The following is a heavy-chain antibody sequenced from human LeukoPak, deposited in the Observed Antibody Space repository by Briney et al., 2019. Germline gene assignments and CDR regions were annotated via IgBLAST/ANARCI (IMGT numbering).Heavy chain of an antibody. J-gene: IGHJ4*02. CDR3: VRVAPADPSYFDY. D-gene: IGHD2-2*01. CDR1: GGSISGYY. V-gene: IGHV4-59*01. Sequence: SETLSLTCTVSGGSISGYYWSWIRQPPGKGLEWIGYIYSSGTTNYNPSLKSQITISLDTSKNQFSLKLSSVTAADTAVYYCVRVAPADPSYFDYWGQGTLVTVSS. CDR2: IYSSGTT.